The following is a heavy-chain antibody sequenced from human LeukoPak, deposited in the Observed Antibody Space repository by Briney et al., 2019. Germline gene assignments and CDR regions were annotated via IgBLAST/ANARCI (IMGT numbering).Heavy chain of an antibody. D-gene: IGHD5-12*01. V-gene: IGHV4-59*01. Sequence: PSETLSLTCSVSGDSISSYYWSWIRQPPGKGLEWIGYIYYSGSTNYNPSLKSRVTISVDTSKNQFSLKLSSVTAADTAVYYCARGNVDIVATTANWFDPWGQGTLVTVSS. CDR1: GDSISSYY. CDR3: ARGNVDIVATTANWFDP. J-gene: IGHJ5*02. CDR2: IYYSGST.